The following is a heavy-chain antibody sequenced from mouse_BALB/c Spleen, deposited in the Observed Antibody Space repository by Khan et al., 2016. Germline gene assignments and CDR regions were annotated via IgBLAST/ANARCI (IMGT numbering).Heavy chain of an antibody. CDR2: INTNTGEP. J-gene: IGHJ2*01. Sequence: QIQLVQSGPELKKPGETVKISCKASGYTFTNYGMNWVKQAPGKGLKWMGWINTNTGEPTYAEEFKGRFAFSLETSASTAYLQINNLKNEDTATYFCARLDYRYDENYWWQEATLTVAS. CDR3: ARLDYRYDENY. V-gene: IGHV9-3*02. CDR1: GYTFTNYG. D-gene: IGHD2-14*01.